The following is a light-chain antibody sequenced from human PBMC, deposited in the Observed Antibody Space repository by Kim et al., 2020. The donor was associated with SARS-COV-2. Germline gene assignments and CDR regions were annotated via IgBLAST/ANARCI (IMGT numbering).Light chain of an antibody. CDR3: QSYCSSSHWV. V-gene: IGLV6-57*02. Sequence: KTVTISCTGSSGSIASNYVQCDRQRPGSAPTTVIYETNQRPSGVPGRFSGSIDSSSSTASLTISGLKTEDEADYYCQSYCSSSHWVFGGGTQLTVL. CDR2: ETN. CDR1: SGSIASNY. J-gene: IGLJ3*02.